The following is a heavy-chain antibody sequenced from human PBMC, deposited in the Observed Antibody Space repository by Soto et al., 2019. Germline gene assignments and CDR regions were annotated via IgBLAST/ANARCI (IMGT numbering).Heavy chain of an antibody. Sequence: EVQLEESGGGLVQPGGSLRLSCAASGFTFGSYWMSWVRQPPGNGLEWLATIKWGASGKKYVDSVKGGFTMSRDNAKNSLYLQMDSLRAEDTAVYYCARDSGNGSGTSANHHLDYWGDGTLVTVSS. V-gene: IGHV3-7*01. CDR3: ARDSGNGSGTSANHHLDY. CDR1: GFTFGSYW. J-gene: IGHJ4*01. D-gene: IGHD3-10*01. CDR2: IKWGASGK.